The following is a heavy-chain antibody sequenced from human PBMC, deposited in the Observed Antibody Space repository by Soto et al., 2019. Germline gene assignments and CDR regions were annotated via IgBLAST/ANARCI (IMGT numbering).Heavy chain of an antibody. V-gene: IGHV3-15*01. CDR3: ATPRPGTHGYGY. J-gene: IGHJ4*02. D-gene: IGHD5-18*01. CDR1: GITLSNAW. CDR2: IKSKADGSTT. Sequence: EVQLVESGGGLVKPGGSLRLSCAASGITLSNAWMTWVRQAPGKGLEWVGRIKSKADGSTTEYGSPVKDRFIITRDDSENTLDLQMHSLKTEDTAVYYWATPRPGTHGYGYWGQGTLVTFSS.